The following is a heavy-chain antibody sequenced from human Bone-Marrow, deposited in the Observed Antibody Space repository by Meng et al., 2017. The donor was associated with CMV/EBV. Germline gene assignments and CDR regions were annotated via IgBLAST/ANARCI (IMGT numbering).Heavy chain of an antibody. CDR2: INPNSGGT. J-gene: IGHJ6*02. CDR1: GYTFTGYY. CDR3: ARDPDIAVVPAAEYYGMDV. Sequence: ASVKVSCKASGYTFTGYYMHWVRQAPGQGLEWMGWINPNSGGTNYAQKFQGRVTMTRDTSISTAYMELSRLRSDDTAVYYCARDPDIAVVPAAEYYGMDVWGQGTTVTVSS. D-gene: IGHD2-2*01. V-gene: IGHV1-2*02.